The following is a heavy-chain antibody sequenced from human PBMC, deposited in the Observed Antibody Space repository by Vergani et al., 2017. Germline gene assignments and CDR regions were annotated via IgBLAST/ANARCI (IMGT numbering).Heavy chain of an antibody. V-gene: IGHV4-59*01. Sequence: QVRLQESGPGLVKPSETLSLTCSVSGGSMSGYYWSWIRQPPGKELEWIGYMYHSGSTNYNPSLETRVTISGDTSKNQFSLTLTSVTAADTAVYYCVSDTHSGQRADRWGQGILVTVTS. CDR1: GGSMSGYY. D-gene: IGHD6-19*01. CDR3: VSDTHSGQRADR. J-gene: IGHJ5*02. CDR2: MYHSGST.